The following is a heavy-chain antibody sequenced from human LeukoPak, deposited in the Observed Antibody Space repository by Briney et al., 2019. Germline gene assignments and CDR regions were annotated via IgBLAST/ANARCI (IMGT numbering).Heavy chain of an antibody. CDR3: ARDRRGEKDFDV. CDR2: IYADGYT. Sequence: GGSLRLSCAASGISVSNDYMSWVRQAPGKGLEWVSAIYADGYTRDAASVKGRFSISRHNSKNTVFLQMDNLRPEDTAVYYCARDRRGEKDFDVWGPGTMVTVSS. J-gene: IGHJ3*01. V-gene: IGHV3-53*04. CDR1: GISVSNDY.